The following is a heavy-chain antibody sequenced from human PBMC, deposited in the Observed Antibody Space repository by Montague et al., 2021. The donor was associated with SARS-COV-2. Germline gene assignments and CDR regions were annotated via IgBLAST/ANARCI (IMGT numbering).Heavy chain of an antibody. J-gene: IGHJ4*02. CDR3: ARYGSGKYHADYSGSYHLDY. Sequence: SETLSLTCTVSGGSISSYYWSWIWQPPGKGLEWIGYIYYSGSTNYNPSLKSRVTISVDTSKNQFSLKLSSVTAADTAVYYCARYGSGKYHADYSGSYHLDYWGQGTLVTVSS. CDR1: GGSISSYY. CDR2: IYYSGST. V-gene: IGHV4-59*01. D-gene: IGHD1-26*01.